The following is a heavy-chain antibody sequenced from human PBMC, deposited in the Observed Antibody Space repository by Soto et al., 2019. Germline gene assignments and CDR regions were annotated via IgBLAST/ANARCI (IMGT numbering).Heavy chain of an antibody. CDR2: ISAYNYKT. Sequence: QAQLVQSGAEVKKPGASVKVSCKSSGYTFTSYGLTWVRQAPGQGLEWMGWISAYNYKTMYAQKFQDSVTMTIDITTTTAYLDLKSLTSGDTAVYYCASDPHGDGKYYGMDVWGQGTTVTVSS. V-gene: IGHV1-18*01. CDR1: GYTFTSYG. J-gene: IGHJ6*02. D-gene: IGHD7-27*01. CDR3: ASDPHGDGKYYGMDV.